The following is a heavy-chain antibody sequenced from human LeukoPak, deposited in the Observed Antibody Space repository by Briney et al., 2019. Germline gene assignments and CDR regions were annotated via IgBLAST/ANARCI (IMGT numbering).Heavy chain of an antibody. V-gene: IGHV3-23*01. CDR3: VKEKTAPCRPFEY. CDR1: GFSFISHA. CDR2: ITGSGHGT. Sequence: PGGSLSLSCEVSGFSFISHAMNWVRQAPGKGLEWVSGITGSGHGTYYADSVKGRFTISRDNSKNTLFFQMSSLRGDDTAVYYCVKEKTAPCRPFEYWGQGTLVTVSA. J-gene: IGHJ4*02. D-gene: IGHD6-13*01.